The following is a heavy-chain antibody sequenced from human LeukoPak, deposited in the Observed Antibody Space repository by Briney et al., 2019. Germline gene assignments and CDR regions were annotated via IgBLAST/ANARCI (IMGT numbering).Heavy chain of an antibody. D-gene: IGHD4-17*01. CDR3: AKDINGDYGG. J-gene: IGHJ4*02. V-gene: IGHV3-9*01. CDR2: ISWNSGSI. CDR1: GGSFSGYY. Sequence: LSLTCAVYGGSFSGYYWSWIRQPPGKGLEWVSGISWNSGSIGYADSVKGRFTISRDNAKNSLYLQMNSLRAEDTALYYCAKDINGDYGGWGQGTLVTVSS.